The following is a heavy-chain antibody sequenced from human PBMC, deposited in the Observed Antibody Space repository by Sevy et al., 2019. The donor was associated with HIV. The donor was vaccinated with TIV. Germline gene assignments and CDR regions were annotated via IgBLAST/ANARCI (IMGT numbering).Heavy chain of an antibody. CDR3: AKDLYGGSFDY. CDR1: GFTFSTYA. V-gene: IGHV3-23*01. D-gene: IGHD2-15*01. CDR2: ISSSGGST. Sequence: GGSLRLSCAASGFTFSTYAMSWVRQAPGKGLEWVSAISSSGGSTYYGDSVKGRFTFSRDNSKSTLYLHMNSLRAEDTAIYYCAKDLYGGSFDYWGQGTLVTVSS. J-gene: IGHJ4*02.